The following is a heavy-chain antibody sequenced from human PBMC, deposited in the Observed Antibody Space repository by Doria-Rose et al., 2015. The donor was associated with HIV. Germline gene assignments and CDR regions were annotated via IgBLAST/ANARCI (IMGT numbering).Heavy chain of an antibody. CDR2: IYYSGST. J-gene: IGHJ3*02. CDR3: ARADNWDYGRSFDI. V-gene: IGHV4-39*07. Sequence: WGWIRQPPGKGREWIGSIYYSGSTNYKPPLKSRVAITIDTSKKQFFLKLASLTAADTAVYYCARADNWDYGRSFDIWGQGTMVTVSS. D-gene: IGHD1-7*01.